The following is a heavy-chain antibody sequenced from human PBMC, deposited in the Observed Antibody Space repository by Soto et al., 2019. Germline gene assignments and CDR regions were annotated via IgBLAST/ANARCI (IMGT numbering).Heavy chain of an antibody. D-gene: IGHD3-10*01. Sequence: SVKVSCKASGGTFSSYAISWVRQAPGQGLEWMGGIIPIFGTANYAQKFQGRVTITADESTSTAYMELSSLRSEDTAVYYCARGGAITMVRGVIIPKYYYYGMDVWGQGTTVTVSS. J-gene: IGHJ6*02. V-gene: IGHV1-69*13. CDR1: GGTFSSYA. CDR2: IIPIFGTA. CDR3: ARGGAITMVRGVIIPKYYYYGMDV.